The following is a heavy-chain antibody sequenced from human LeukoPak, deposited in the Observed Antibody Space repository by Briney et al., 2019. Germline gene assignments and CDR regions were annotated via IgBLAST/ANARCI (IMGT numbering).Heavy chain of an antibody. CDR2: INPNSGGT. D-gene: IGHD6-6*01. Sequence: ASVKVSCKASGYTFTGYYMHWVRQAPGQGLEWMGRINPNSGGTNYAQKFQGRVTMTRDASISTAYMALSRLRSDDTAVYYCARGKGLIAARPEYYYYYMDVWGKGTTVTVSS. CDR3: ARGKGLIAARPEYYYYYMDV. J-gene: IGHJ6*03. V-gene: IGHV1-2*06. CDR1: GYTFTGYY.